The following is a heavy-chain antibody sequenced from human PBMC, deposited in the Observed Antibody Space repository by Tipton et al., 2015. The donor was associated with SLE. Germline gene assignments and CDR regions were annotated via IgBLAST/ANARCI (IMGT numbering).Heavy chain of an antibody. Sequence: GLVKPSQTLSLTCALSGDSVSSNSAAWNWIRQSPSRGLEWLGRIYYRSQMYSDYAPSVKGRITIKSDTSKNQFSLQLNSVTPEDTAVYYCARAHHYYDTSGYYYSAFDYWGQGTRVVVSS. CDR3: ARAHHYYDTSGYYYSAFDY. CDR1: GDSVSSNSAA. V-gene: IGHV6-1*01. J-gene: IGHJ4*02. D-gene: IGHD3-22*01. CDR2: IYYRSQMYS.